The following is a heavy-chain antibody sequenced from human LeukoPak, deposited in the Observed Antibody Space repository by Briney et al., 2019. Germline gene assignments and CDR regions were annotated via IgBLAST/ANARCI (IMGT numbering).Heavy chain of an antibody. CDR3: ARIGGNYYPFDY. CDR1: GVSISSYY. Sequence: PSETLSLTCTVSGVSISSYYWSWIRQPPGKGLEWIGYIYHTGSSNYNPSLKSRVTISVDTSKNQFSLKLSSVTAADTAVYYRARIGGNYYPFDYWGQGALVTVSS. CDR2: IYHTGSS. V-gene: IGHV4-59*01. D-gene: IGHD1-26*01. J-gene: IGHJ4*02.